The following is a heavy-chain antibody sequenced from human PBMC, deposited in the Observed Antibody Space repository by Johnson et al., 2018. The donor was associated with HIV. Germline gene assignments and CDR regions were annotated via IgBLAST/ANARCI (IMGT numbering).Heavy chain of an antibody. CDR3: AKDLVERSGISDDAFDI. J-gene: IGHJ3*02. CDR2: INQDGSEK. Sequence: VQLVESGGGLVQPGGSIRLSCAASGFTFSSYWMSWVRQAPGKGLEWVANINQDGSEKYYVDSVKGRFTISRDNAKNSLYLQMNSLRAEDTAVYYCAKDLVERSGISDDAFDIWDQGTMVTVSS. CDR1: GFTFSSYW. D-gene: IGHD3-10*01. V-gene: IGHV3-7*01.